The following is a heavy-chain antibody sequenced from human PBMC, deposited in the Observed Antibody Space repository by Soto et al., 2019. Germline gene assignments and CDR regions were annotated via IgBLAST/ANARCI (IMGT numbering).Heavy chain of an antibody. Sequence: QVQLVQSGAEVKKPGASVKVSCKASGYTFTSYGISWVRQAPGQGLEWMGWISAYNGNTNYAQKLQGRVTMTTDTSPSTAYMELRSLRSDDTAVYYCAGDYPHYYGSGSYYNYPYYYGMDVWGQGTTVTVSS. D-gene: IGHD3-10*01. J-gene: IGHJ6*02. CDR3: AGDYPHYYGSGSYYNYPYYYGMDV. CDR2: ISAYNGNT. V-gene: IGHV1-18*01. CDR1: GYTFTSYG.